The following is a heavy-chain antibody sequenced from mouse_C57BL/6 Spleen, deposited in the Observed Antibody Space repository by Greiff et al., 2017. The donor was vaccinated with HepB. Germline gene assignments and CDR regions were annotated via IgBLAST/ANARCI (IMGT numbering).Heavy chain of an antibody. V-gene: IGHV14-4*01. J-gene: IGHJ2*01. Sequence: VQLQQSGAELVRPGASVKLSCTASGFNIKDDYMHWVKQRPEQGLEWIGWIDPENGDTEYASKFQGKATITAVTSSNTAYLQLSSLTSEDTAVYYCTTFYGSSDRYFDYWGQGTTLTVSS. D-gene: IGHD1-1*01. CDR3: TTFYGSSDRYFDY. CDR2: IDPENGDT. CDR1: GFNIKDDY.